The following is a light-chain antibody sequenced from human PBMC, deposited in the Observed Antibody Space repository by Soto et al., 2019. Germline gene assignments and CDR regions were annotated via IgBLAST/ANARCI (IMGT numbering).Light chain of an antibody. CDR1: QNILYSSNNKNY. V-gene: IGKV4-1*01. Sequence: DIVMTQPPDSLAVSLGERATINCKSSQNILYSSNNKNYLAWYQQKSGQPPKLLIYWASTRESGVPDRFSGSGSGTDFTLTISSLQAEDVAVYYCQQYYTTPGTFGQGTRLGIK. J-gene: IGKJ1*01. CDR2: WAS. CDR3: QQYYTTPGT.